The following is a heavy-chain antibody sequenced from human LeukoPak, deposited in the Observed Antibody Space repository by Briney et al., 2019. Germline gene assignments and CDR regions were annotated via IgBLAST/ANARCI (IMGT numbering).Heavy chain of an antibody. V-gene: IGHV3-7*01. CDR3: ARVWYSSLRS. J-gene: IGHJ4*02. CDR2: IKQDGSEK. CDR1: GFTFRTYG. Sequence: GGSLRLSCAASGFTFRTYGMSWVRQAPGKGLEWVANIKQDGSEKYYVDSVKGRFTISRDNAKNSLYLQMNSLRAEDTAVYYCARVWYSSLRSWGQGTLVTVSS. D-gene: IGHD6-13*01.